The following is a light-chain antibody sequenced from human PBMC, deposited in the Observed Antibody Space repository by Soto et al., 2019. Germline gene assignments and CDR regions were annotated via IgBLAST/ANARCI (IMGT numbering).Light chain of an antibody. Sequence: QSGLTQPASVSGSPGQSITISCTGTSGNIGSYSLVSWYQQYPGKVPKLIIYEVHKRPSGVSDRFSGSKSGATASLVISGLQPEDEADYYCCSYAGSVVFGGGTKLTVL. V-gene: IGLV2-23*02. J-gene: IGLJ2*01. CDR3: CSYAGSVV. CDR1: SGNIGSYSL. CDR2: EVH.